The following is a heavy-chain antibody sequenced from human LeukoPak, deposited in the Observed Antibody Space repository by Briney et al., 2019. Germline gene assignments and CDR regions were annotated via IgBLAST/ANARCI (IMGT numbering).Heavy chain of an antibody. CDR3: TRHRGGAAAGKGYYGMDV. D-gene: IGHD6-13*01. J-gene: IGHJ6*02. Sequence: GGSLRLSCAASGFTLSGSAMHWVGQASGKGLEWVGRIRSKANSYATAYAASVKGRFTISRDDSKNTAYLQMNSLKTEDTAVYYCTRHRGGAAAGKGYYGMDVWGQGTTVTVSS. CDR1: GFTLSGSA. CDR2: IRSKANSYAT. V-gene: IGHV3-73*01.